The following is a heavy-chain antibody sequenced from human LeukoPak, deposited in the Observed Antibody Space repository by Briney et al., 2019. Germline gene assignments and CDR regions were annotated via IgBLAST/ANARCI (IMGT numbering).Heavy chain of an antibody. Sequence: PGGSLRLSCAASGFTFSNYAMSWVRQAPGKGLEWVSAISGSGGSTYYADSVKGRFTISRDNSKNTLYVQMNSLRAEDTAVYYCAKGDSSSWSYNWFDPWGQGSLVIVSS. CDR3: AKGDSSSWSYNWFDP. J-gene: IGHJ5*02. D-gene: IGHD6-13*01. V-gene: IGHV3-23*01. CDR2: ISGSGGST. CDR1: GFTFSNYA.